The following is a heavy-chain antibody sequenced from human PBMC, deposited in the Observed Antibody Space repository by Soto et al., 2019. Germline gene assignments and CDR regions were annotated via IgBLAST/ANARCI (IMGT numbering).Heavy chain of an antibody. Sequence: GGSLRLSCAASGLTFSDYYMSWIRQAPGKGLEWVSYISSSSSYTNYADSVKGRFTISRDNAKNSLYLQMNSLRAEDTAVYYCARDGLSWGSGSYYNGMDVWGQGTTVTVSS. CDR3: ARDGLSWGSGSYYNGMDV. D-gene: IGHD3-10*01. J-gene: IGHJ6*02. V-gene: IGHV3-11*06. CDR2: ISSSSSYT. CDR1: GLTFSDYY.